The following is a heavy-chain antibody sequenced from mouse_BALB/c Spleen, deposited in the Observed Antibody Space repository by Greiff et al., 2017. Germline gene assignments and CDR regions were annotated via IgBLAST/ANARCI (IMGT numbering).Heavy chain of an antibody. V-gene: IGHV1-15*01. CDR2: IDPETGGT. CDR3: ARDYGNYPAWFAY. Sequence: VHLVESGAELVRPGASVTLSCKASGYTFTDYEMHWVKQTPVHGLEWIGAIDPETGGTAYNQKFKGKATLTADKSSSTAYTQLSSPTSEDSAVYYCARDYGNYPAWFAYWGQGTLVTVSA. CDR1: GYTFTDYE. J-gene: IGHJ3*01. D-gene: IGHD2-1*01.